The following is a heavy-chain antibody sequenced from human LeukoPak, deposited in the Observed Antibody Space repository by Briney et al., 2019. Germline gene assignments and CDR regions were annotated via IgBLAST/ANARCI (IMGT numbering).Heavy chain of an antibody. Sequence: GGSLRLSCAASGFTFDDYGMSWVRQAPGKGLEWVFGINWNGGSTGYADSVKGRFTISRDNAKNSLYLQMNSLRAEDTALYYCARVYGSGSYYGPLDYWGQGTLVTVSS. D-gene: IGHD3-10*01. CDR3: ARVYGSGSYYGPLDY. V-gene: IGHV3-20*04. J-gene: IGHJ4*02. CDR2: INWNGGST. CDR1: GFTFDDYG.